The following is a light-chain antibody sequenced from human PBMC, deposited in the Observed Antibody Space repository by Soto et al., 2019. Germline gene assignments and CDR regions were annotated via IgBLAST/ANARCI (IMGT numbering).Light chain of an antibody. CDR1: SSDVGGYKY. CDR2: EVS. J-gene: IGLJ1*01. CDR3: NSYTSTYTGV. V-gene: IGLV2-14*01. Sequence: QSALTQPASVSGSPGQSITISCAGTSSDVGGYKYVSWYQQHPGKAPNLMIYEVSNRPSGVSNRFSGSKSGNTASLTISGLQAEDEADYYCNSYTSTYTGVFGTGTKVTVL.